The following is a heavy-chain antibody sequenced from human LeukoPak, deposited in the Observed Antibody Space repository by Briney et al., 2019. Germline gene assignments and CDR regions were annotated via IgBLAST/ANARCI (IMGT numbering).Heavy chain of an antibody. J-gene: IGHJ4*02. V-gene: IGHV4-39*01. CDR3: VRQGGWGGAASLIEF. D-gene: IGHD2-15*01. CDR1: GASMSSNY. CDR2: MFYRGST. Sequence: SETLSLTCNVSGASMSSNYWAWIRQPPGKGLEWIGSMFYRGSTYYNASLKSRVTLSVDTSRNQFSLKLSSVTPSDTAMYYCVRQGGWGGAASLIEFWGQGTLVTVSS.